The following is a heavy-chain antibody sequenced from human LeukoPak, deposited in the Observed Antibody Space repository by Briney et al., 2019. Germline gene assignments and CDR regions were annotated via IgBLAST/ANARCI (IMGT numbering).Heavy chain of an antibody. Sequence: ASVKVSCKASGYTFTSYGITWVRQAPGQGLEWMGWISGYSGNTDYAQSLQGRVTMTTDTSTNTAYMELRSLRSDDTAVYYCARVGATDYWGQGTLVTVSS. D-gene: IGHD1-26*01. CDR3: ARVGATDY. CDR1: GYTFTSYG. V-gene: IGHV1-18*01. J-gene: IGHJ4*02. CDR2: ISGYSGNT.